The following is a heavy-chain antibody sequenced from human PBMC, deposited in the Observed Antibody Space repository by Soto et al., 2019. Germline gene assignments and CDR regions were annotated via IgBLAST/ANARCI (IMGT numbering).Heavy chain of an antibody. CDR1: GFTFSSYG. CDR2: ISYDGSNK. V-gene: IGHV3-30*18. D-gene: IGHD4-17*01. J-gene: IGHJ4*02. CDR3: AKDHLMTTVTTVGY. Sequence: QVQLVESGGGVVQPGRSLRLSCAASGFTFSSYGMHWVRQAPGKGLEWVAVISYDGSNKYYADSVKGRFTISRDNSTNTLYLQMNSLRAEDTAVYYCAKDHLMTTVTTVGYWGQGTLVTVSS.